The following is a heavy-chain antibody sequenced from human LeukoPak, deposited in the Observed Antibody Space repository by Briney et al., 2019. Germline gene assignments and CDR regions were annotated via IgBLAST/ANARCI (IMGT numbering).Heavy chain of an antibody. CDR3: ARGSGTRTWFDP. V-gene: IGHV1-8*01. CDR2: MNPNSGNT. J-gene: IGHJ5*02. D-gene: IGHD3-10*01. Sequence: ASVKVSCTASGYSFTSYDINWVRQATGQGLEWMGWMNPNSGNTGYAQKFQGRVTMTRNTSISTAYMELSSLRSEDTAVYYCARGSGTRTWFDPWGQGTLVTVSS. CDR1: GYSFTSYD.